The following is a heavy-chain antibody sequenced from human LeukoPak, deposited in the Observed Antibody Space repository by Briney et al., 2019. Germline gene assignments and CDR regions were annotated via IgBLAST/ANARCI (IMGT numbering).Heavy chain of an antibody. D-gene: IGHD2-8*01. CDR2: ISSSSSYI. Sequence: GGSLRLSCAASGFTFSSYSMNWVRQAPGKGLEWVSSISSSSSYIYYADSVKGRFTISRDNAKNSLYLQMNSLRAEDTAVYYCARTVLMGRDMDVWGKGTTVTVSS. CDR3: ARTVLMGRDMDV. V-gene: IGHV3-21*01. CDR1: GFTFSSYS. J-gene: IGHJ6*03.